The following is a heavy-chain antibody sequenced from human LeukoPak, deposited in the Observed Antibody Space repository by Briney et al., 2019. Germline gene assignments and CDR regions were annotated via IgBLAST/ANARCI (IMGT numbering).Heavy chain of an antibody. CDR2: IYSGGST. D-gene: IGHD1-26*01. V-gene: IGHV3-66*01. CDR1: GFTVSSNY. Sequence: GGTLRLSCAASGFTVSSNYMNWVRQAPGKGLEWVSVIYSGGSTYYADSVKGRFTISRDNSKNTLYLQMNSLRAEDTAVYYCAKVAEVGATGYYYYMDVWGKGTTVTISS. J-gene: IGHJ6*03. CDR3: AKVAEVGATGYYYYMDV.